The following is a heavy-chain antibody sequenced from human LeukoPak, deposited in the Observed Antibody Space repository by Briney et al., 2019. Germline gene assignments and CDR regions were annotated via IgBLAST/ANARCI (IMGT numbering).Heavy chain of an antibody. CDR1: GFTFDDYA. D-gene: IGHD1-14*01. J-gene: IGHJ4*02. CDR3: AKDIATGNRLYYFDY. Sequence: GGSLRLSCAASGFTFDDYAMHWVRQAPGKGLEWVSGISWNSGSIGYADSVKGRFTISRDNAKDSLYLQMNSLRAEDTALYYCAKDIATGNRLYYFDYWGQGTLVTVSS. CDR2: ISWNSGSI. V-gene: IGHV3-9*01.